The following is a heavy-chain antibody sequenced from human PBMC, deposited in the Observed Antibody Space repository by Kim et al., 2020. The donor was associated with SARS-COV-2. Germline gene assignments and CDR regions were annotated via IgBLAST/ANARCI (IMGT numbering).Heavy chain of an antibody. V-gene: IGHV1-18*01. D-gene: IGHD6-19*01. CDR2: T. J-gene: IGHJ4*02. Sequence: TNEAQKLQGRVTMTTGTSTSTAYMELRSLRSDDTAVYYCARGRSSGWYDYWGQGTLVTVSS. CDR3: ARGRSSGWYDY.